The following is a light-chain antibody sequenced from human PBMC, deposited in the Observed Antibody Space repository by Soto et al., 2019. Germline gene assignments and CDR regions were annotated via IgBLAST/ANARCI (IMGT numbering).Light chain of an antibody. CDR1: QSTSGN. CDR2: DAS. Sequence: EVVMTQSPATLSVSPGERATLSCRASQSTSGNLAWYQHKPGQGPRLLIHDASTRATGVPARFSGSGSGTEFTLTISSLQSEDFAVYYCQQYNDWPETFGQGTKVEIK. CDR3: QQYNDWPET. V-gene: IGKV3-15*01. J-gene: IGKJ1*01.